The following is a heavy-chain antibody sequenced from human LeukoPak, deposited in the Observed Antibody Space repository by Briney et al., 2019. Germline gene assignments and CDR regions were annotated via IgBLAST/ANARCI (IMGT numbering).Heavy chain of an antibody. CDR2: INYSGST. CDR3: ARDSYYDSSGYYFGLPNAFDI. V-gene: IGHV4-59*01. D-gene: IGHD3-22*01. Sequence: SETLSLTCTVSGGSISSYYWSWIRQPPGKGLEWIGYINYSGSTNYNPSLKSRVTISVDTSKNQFSLKLSSVTAADTVVYYCARDSYYDSSGYYFGLPNAFDIWGQGTMVTVSS. J-gene: IGHJ3*02. CDR1: GGSISSYY.